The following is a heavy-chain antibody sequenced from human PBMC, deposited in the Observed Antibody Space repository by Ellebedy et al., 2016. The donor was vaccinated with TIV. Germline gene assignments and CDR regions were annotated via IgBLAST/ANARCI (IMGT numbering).Heavy chain of an antibody. V-gene: IGHV3-23*01. CDR1: GFNFSDYA. CDR3: AKGALWFGEIDAFDV. J-gene: IGHJ3*01. Sequence: GGSLRLXXTASGFNFSDYAMTWVRQAPGKGLEWVSTISNSGSNTYYTDSVKGRFTLSQDNSKNTLYLHMSSLRVEDTAVYYCAKGALWFGEIDAFDVWGQGTMVTVSS. D-gene: IGHD3-10*01. CDR2: ISNSGSNT.